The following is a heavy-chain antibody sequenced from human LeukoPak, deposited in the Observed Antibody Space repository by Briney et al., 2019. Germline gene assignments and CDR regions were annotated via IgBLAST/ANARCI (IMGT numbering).Heavy chain of an antibody. Sequence: GGSLRLSCAASGFTVSSNYMSWVRQAPGKGLEWVSVIYSGGSTYYADSVKGRFTISRDNAKNSLYLQMNSLRAEDTAVYYCARGGSSGYNYNAFDIWGRGTTVTVSS. CDR3: ARGGSSGYNYNAFDI. CDR1: GFTVSSNY. CDR2: IYSGGST. D-gene: IGHD3-22*01. V-gene: IGHV3-66*01. J-gene: IGHJ3*02.